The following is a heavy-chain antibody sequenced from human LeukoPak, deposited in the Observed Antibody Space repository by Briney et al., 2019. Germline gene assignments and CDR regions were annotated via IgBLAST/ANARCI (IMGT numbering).Heavy chain of an antibody. CDR3: AAGHLGSYAENYFDY. J-gene: IGHJ4*02. CDR2: IIPIFGTA. D-gene: IGHD1-26*01. Sequence: SVKVSCKASGGTFSSYAISWVRQAPGQGLEWMGGIIPIFGTANYAQKFQGRVTITADESTSTAYMELSSLRSEDTAVYFCAAGHLGSYAENYFDYWGQGTLVTVSS. CDR1: GGTFSSYA. V-gene: IGHV1-69*01.